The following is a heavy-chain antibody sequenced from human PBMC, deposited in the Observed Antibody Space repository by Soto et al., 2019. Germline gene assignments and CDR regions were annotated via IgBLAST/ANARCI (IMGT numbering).Heavy chain of an antibody. V-gene: IGHV3-30*18. CDR2: ISYDESNK. D-gene: IGHD1-26*01. CDR3: AKGHSGSYYAPLDY. J-gene: IGHJ4*02. Sequence: ESVGGVVQPGRSLRLSCAASGFTFSSYGMHWVRQAPGKGLEWVAVISYDESNKYYADSVKGRFTISRDNSKNTLYLQMNSLRVEDAAVYYCAKGHSGSYYAPLDYWGQGTLVTVSS. CDR1: GFTFSSYG.